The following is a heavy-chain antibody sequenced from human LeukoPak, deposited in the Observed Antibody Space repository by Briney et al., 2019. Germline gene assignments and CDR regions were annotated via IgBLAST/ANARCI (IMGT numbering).Heavy chain of an antibody. Sequence: GGSLRLSCAASGFTFSRSAMSWVRRAPGKGLEYVSSIIYSGGATYYADSVKGRFTISRDNSKNTVYLQMNSLRAEDTALYYCAKDGLYYDGSEHVYYFDSWGQGTLVTVSS. CDR3: AKDGLYYDGSEHVYYFDS. D-gene: IGHD3-22*01. J-gene: IGHJ4*02. CDR1: GFTFSRSA. CDR2: IIYSGGAT. V-gene: IGHV3-23*01.